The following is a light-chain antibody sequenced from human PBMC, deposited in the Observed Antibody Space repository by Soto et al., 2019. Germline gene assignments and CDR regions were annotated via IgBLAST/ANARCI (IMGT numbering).Light chain of an antibody. CDR2: AAS. V-gene: IGKV3-20*01. CDR1: QSVSTNN. Sequence: EIVLTQSPGTLSSSPGERATLSCRASQSVSTNNLAWYQQRPGRAPRLLIYAASRRATGIPDRFSGSGSGTDFTPTISRLEPEDLAVHYCQQYDYSVWTFGQGTKVDIK. J-gene: IGKJ1*01. CDR3: QQYDYSVWT.